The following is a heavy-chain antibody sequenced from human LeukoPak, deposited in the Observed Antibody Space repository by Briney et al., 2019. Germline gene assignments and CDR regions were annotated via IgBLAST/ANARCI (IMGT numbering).Heavy chain of an antibody. J-gene: IGHJ4*02. CDR3: ARGSTSAIVITRVDY. Sequence: PGGSLRLSCAASGFTFGMYWMTWVRQAPGKGLEWVANIKQGGSEKYYVDSVKGRFTISRDNAKNSLFLQMNSLRAEDTAVYFCARGSTSAIVITRVDYWGQGTLVTVSS. D-gene: IGHD2-2*01. CDR1: GFTFGMYW. CDR2: IKQGGSEK. V-gene: IGHV3-7*01.